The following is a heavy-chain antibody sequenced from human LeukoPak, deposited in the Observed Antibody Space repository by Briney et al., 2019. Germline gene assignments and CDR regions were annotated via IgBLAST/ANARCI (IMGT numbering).Heavy chain of an antibody. CDR3: ARLITFGGVIVNRFDY. V-gene: IGHV4-39*01. J-gene: IGHJ4*02. Sequence: SETLSLTCTVSGGSVSSSSYYWGWIRQPPGKGLEWIGSIYYSGSTYYNPSLKSRVTISVDTSKNQFSLKLSSVTAADTAVYYCARLITFGGVIVNRFDYWGQGTLVTVSS. CDR1: GGSVSSSSYY. CDR2: IYYSGST. D-gene: IGHD3-16*02.